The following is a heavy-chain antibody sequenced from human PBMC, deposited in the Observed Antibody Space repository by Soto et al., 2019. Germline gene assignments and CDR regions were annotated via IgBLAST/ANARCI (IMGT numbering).Heavy chain of an antibody. J-gene: IGHJ4*02. CDR2: ITGSGSDT. D-gene: IGHD2-2*01. CDR1: GFTFYNYA. V-gene: IGHV3-23*01. Sequence: GGSLRLSCAASGFTFYNYAMGWGLQAPWKGLEWVSAITGSGSDTYYVDSVKGRFTISRDNSENTLYLQMNSLRAEDTAIYYCAKLGSSSWSPHYYFDYWGQGTLVTVSS. CDR3: AKLGSSSWSPHYYFDY.